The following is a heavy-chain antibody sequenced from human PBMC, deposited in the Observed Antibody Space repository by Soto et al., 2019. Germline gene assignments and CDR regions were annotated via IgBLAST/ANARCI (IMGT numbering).Heavy chain of an antibody. Sequence: ASVKVSCKASGYTFTSYGISWVRQAPGQGLEWMGWISAYNGNTNYAQKLQGRVTMTTDTSTSTAYMELRSLRSDDTAVYYCARVMITFGGVIADFDYYYYMDVWGKGTTVTVSS. CDR2: ISAYNGNT. J-gene: IGHJ6*03. CDR1: GYTFTSYG. CDR3: ARVMITFGGVIADFDYYYYMDV. D-gene: IGHD3-16*02. V-gene: IGHV1-18*01.